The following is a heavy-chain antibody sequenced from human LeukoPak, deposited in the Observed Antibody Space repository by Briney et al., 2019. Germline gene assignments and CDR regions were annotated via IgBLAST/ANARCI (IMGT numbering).Heavy chain of an antibody. CDR1: GFTFSSFG. D-gene: IGHD3-10*01. V-gene: IGHV3-30*02. Sequence: GGSLRLSCAASGFTFSSFGMHWVRQAPGKGLEWLSYIGHDGGNQHHADSVKGRFTISRDNSKNTLYLQMNSLRAEDTAVYYCAKGGSWGSYYNFDYWGQGTLVTVSS. CDR3: AKGGSWGSYYNFDY. J-gene: IGHJ4*02. CDR2: IGHDGGNQ.